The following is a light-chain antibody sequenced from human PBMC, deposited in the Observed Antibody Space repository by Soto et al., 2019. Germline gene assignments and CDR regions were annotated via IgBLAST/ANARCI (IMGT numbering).Light chain of an antibody. CDR1: QTILYSSNNKNY. CDR2: WAS. CDR3: QQYYTTPHT. J-gene: IGKJ2*01. V-gene: IGKV4-1*01. Sequence: DIVLIQSPDSLAVSVGERATISCKSSQTILYSSNNKNYLAWFQQKPGQPPRLLIYWASTRESGVPDRFSGSGSGTDFTLTISSLQAEDVAVYYCQQYYTTPHTFGQGTKLEIK.